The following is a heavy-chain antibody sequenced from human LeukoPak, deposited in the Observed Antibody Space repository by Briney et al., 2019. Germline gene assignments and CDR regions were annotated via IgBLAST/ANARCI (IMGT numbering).Heavy chain of an antibody. D-gene: IGHD3-9*01. J-gene: IGHJ4*02. V-gene: IGHV4-31*03. Sequence: SETLSFTCTVSGGSISSGGYYWSWIRQHPGKGLEWIGYIYYGGSTYYNPSLKSRVTISVDTSKNQFSLKLSSVTAADTAVYYCARVETGYDILTGYYIGGAAYFDYWGQGTLVTVSS. CDR1: GGSISSGGYY. CDR2: IYYGGST. CDR3: ARVETGYDILTGYYIGGAAYFDY.